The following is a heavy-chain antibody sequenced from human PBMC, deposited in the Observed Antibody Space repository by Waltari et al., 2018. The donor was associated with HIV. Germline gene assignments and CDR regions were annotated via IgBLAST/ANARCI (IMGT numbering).Heavy chain of an antibody. CDR2: ISYDATTL. CDR3: ATDRRQGFYFDNNGERPFAS. CDR1: GISFFSSYG. D-gene: IGHD3-22*01. J-gene: IGHJ4*02. Sequence: QVQLVESGGGVVQPGRSLRIPCAASGISFFSSYGMHWVRQAPGKGLEWVATISYDATTLNYAHSVKGRFTISRDNSKKILYLQMNSLRGEDTAVYYCATDRRQGFYFDNNGERPFASWGQGTLVTVSS. V-gene: IGHV3-30*03.